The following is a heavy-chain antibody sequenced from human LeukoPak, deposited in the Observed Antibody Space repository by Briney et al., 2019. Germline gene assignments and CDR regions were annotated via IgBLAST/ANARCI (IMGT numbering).Heavy chain of an antibody. Sequence: SVKVSCKASGGTFSSYAISWVRQAPGQGLEWMGGIIPIFGTANYAQKFQGRVTITADESTSTAYMELSSLRSEDTAVYYCARDPPDHRGVAGSYYYYMDVWGKGTTVTVSS. CDR2: IIPIFGTA. D-gene: IGHD6-19*01. CDR3: ARDPPDHRGVAGSYYYYMDV. V-gene: IGHV1-69*13. J-gene: IGHJ6*03. CDR1: GGTFSSYA.